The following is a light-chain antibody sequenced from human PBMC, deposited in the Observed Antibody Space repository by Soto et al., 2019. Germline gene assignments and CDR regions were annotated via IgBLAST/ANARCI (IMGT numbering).Light chain of an antibody. J-gene: IGKJ4*01. V-gene: IGKV1-5*03. CDR3: QQYDTSPLT. CDR1: QSINSR. CDR2: KAS. Sequence: DIQMTQSPSTLSASVGDRVTITCRASQSINSRLAWYQQKPGKAPKLLLYKASSLESGVPSRFSGSGSGTEFILSISSLHPDDFGTYYCQQYDTSPLTFGGGTKVDIK.